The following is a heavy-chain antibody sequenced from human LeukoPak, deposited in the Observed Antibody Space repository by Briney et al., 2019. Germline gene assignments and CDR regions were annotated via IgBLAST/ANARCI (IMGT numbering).Heavy chain of an antibody. D-gene: IGHD6-6*01. V-gene: IGHV1-2*02. J-gene: IGHJ4*02. CDR3: ATVSVSSSSGFDY. CDR1: GYTFTGYY. Sequence: ASVKVSCKASGYTFTGYYMYWVRQAPAQGLEWMGWINPNSGGTKYGQKFQGRIIMTSDTSTSTAYMELSSLRSDDTAVFYCATVSVSSSSGFDYWGQGTLVTVSS. CDR2: INPNSGGT.